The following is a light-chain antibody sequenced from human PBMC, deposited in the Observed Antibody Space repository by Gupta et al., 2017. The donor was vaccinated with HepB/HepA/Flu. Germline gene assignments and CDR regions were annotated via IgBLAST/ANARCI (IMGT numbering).Light chain of an antibody. J-gene: IGLJ2*01. Sequence: QSVLTQPPSASGPPGQRVTISCSGSSSNIGSNTVNWYQQLPGTAPKLLIYSNNQRPSGVPDRFSGSKSGTSASLAISGLQSEDEADYYCAAWDDSLNRVIFGGGTKLTVL. CDR3: AAWDDSLNRVI. V-gene: IGLV1-44*01. CDR2: SNN. CDR1: SSNIGSNT.